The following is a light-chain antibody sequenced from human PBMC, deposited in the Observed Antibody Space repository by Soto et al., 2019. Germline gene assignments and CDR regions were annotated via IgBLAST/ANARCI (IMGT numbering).Light chain of an antibody. CDR3: QQYGGSPIT. J-gene: IGKJ5*01. CDR2: GAS. Sequence: EIVFTPSPGTLSLSPGERATLSCRASQSVSSSYLAWYQQKPGQAPTLLMSGASNRASGVPVRFSGSGSGTDFTLTITRLEPEDFALYYCQQYGGSPITFGLGTRLEIK. CDR1: QSVSSSY. V-gene: IGKV3-20*01.